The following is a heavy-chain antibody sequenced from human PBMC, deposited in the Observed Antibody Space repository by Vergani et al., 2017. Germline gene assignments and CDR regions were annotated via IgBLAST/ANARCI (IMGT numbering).Heavy chain of an antibody. J-gene: IGHJ6*03. Sequence: QVQLQESGPGLVKPSQTLSLTCTVSGGSISSGGYYWSWIRQPPGKGLEWIGYIYYSGNTYFNPSLKNRVSMSADTSKNQVSLKVSSVTAADTAVYYCARASVETTMRRREYYYYMDVWGEGTTVTVSS. CDR2: IYYSGNT. D-gene: IGHD5-18*01. CDR3: ARASVETTMRRREYYYYMDV. V-gene: IGHV4-31*03. CDR1: GGSISSGGYY.